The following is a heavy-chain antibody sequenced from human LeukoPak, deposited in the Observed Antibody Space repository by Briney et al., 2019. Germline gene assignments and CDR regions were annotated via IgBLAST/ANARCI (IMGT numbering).Heavy chain of an antibody. J-gene: IGHJ4*02. CDR1: GLSFSGQW. CDR2: IKYDGSEK. V-gene: IGHV3-7*01. D-gene: IGHD1/OR15-1a*01. Sequence: GSLRLFCTASGLSFSGQWMNLVRQSSRQGLEWVANIKYDGSEKYYVDSVKGRFTISREDAKNSLSLQMDSVRPEDTAVYYCAFNNNFKYWGQGTLVIVSS. CDR3: AFNNNFKY.